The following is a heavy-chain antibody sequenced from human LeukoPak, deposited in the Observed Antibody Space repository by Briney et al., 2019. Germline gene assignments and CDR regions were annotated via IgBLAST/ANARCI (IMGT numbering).Heavy chain of an antibody. CDR2: IYTSGST. D-gene: IGHD6-19*01. CDR1: GGSLSSGSYY. J-gene: IGHJ3*02. CDR3: ASGLAVAADAFDI. V-gene: IGHV4-61*02. Sequence: PSETLSLTCTVSGGSLSSGSYYWRWIRQPAGKGLEWLGRIYTSGSTDYNPSLKSRVTISIDTSKNQFSLKLTSVTAADTAVYYCASGLAVAADAFDIWGQGTMVTVSS.